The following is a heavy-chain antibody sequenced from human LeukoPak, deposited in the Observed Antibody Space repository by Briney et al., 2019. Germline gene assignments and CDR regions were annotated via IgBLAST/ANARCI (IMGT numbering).Heavy chain of an antibody. J-gene: IGHJ4*02. CDR1: GFTFSSYT. CDR3: TRVGYIDEGIDY. CDR2: ISGSNSYI. Sequence: GGSLRLSCAASGFTFSSYTMHWIRQAPGKGLEWVSSISGSNSYIFYADSVKGRFTISRDNAKNSLYLQMNSLRAEDTAIYYCTRVGYIDEGIDYWGQGTLVTVSS. V-gene: IGHV3-21*06. D-gene: IGHD5-24*01.